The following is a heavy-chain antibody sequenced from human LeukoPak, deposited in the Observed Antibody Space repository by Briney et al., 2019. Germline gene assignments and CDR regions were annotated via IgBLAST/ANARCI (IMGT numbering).Heavy chain of an antibody. CDR2: IYHSGST. J-gene: IGHJ4*02. V-gene: IGHV4-38-2*01. D-gene: IGHD3-10*01. Sequence: SETLSLTCAVSGYSISSGYYWGWIRQPPGKGLGWIGSIYHSGSTYYNPSLKSRVTISVDTSKNQFSLKLSSVTAADTAVYYCAKQSITMVRGVIPLGYWGQGTLVTVSS. CDR3: AKQSITMVRGVIPLGY. CDR1: GYSISSGYY.